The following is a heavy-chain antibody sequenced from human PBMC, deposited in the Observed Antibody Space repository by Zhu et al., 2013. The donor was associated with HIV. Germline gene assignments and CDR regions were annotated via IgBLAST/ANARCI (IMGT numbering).Heavy chain of an antibody. Sequence: QVQLVQSGAEVKKPGSSVKVSCKASGGTFTSYAISWVRQAPGQGLEWMGGIIPIFGTANYAQKFQGRVTITADESTSTAYMELSSLRSEDTAVYYXARDPVRGGGSHYFDYWGQGNPGHRSPQ. J-gene: IGHJ4*02. CDR2: IIPIFGTA. V-gene: IGHV1-69*01. CDR3: ARDPVRGGGSHYFDY. CDR1: GGTFTSYA. D-gene: IGHD1-26*01.